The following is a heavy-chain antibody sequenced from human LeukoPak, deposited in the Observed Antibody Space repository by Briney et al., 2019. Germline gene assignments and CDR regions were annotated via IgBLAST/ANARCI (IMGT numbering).Heavy chain of an antibody. CDR2: INSDRSST. J-gene: IGHJ4*02. CDR3: ATVAGTDLGDY. Sequence: GGSRRLSCAASGFTFSSYWMHWVRQAPGKGRVWVSRINSDRSSTSYADSVKCRFTISRDNAKNTLYLQMNSLRAEDTAVYYCATVAGTDLGDYWGQGTLVTVSS. CDR1: GFTFSSYW. V-gene: IGHV3-74*01. D-gene: IGHD6-19*01.